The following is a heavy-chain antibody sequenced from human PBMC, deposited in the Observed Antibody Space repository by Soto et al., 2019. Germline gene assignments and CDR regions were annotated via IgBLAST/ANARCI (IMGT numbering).Heavy chain of an antibody. J-gene: IGHJ5*01. CDR2: IYHSGST. CDR1: GGSINSYY. Sequence: PSETLSLTCTVSGGSINSYYWSWIRQPPGKGLEWIGYIYHSGSTLYNPSLKSRVTISVDKSKNQFSLKLTSVTAADTAVYYCARDELEGDWYDSWGQGTLVTVSS. CDR3: ARDELEGDWYDS. V-gene: IGHV4-59*12. D-gene: IGHD1-7*01.